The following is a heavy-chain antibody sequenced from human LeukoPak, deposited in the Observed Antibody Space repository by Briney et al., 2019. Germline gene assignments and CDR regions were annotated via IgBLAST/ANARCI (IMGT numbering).Heavy chain of an antibody. CDR1: GFTVSSNY. J-gene: IGHJ5*02. D-gene: IGHD3-9*01. CDR3: ARGDYDISQAFDP. V-gene: IGHV3-66*01. CDR2: IYSGGST. Sequence: GGSLRLSCAASGFTVSSNYMSWVPQAPGKALEWVSVIYSGGSTYYADSVKGRFTISRDNSKNTLYLQMNSLRAEDTAVYYCARGDYDISQAFDPWGQGTLVTVSS.